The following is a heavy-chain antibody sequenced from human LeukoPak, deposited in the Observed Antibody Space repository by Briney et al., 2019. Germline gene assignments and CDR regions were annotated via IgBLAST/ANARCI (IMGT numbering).Heavy chain of an antibody. J-gene: IGHJ6*02. V-gene: IGHV4-34*01. CDR2: INHSGST. CDR3: ARAGVDVLLWFGESPAFYYYYGMDV. CDR1: GGSFSGYY. D-gene: IGHD3-10*01. Sequence: SETLSLTCAVYGGSFSGYYWSWIRHPPGKGLEWIGEINHSGSTNYNPSLKSRVTISVDTSKNQFSLKLSSVTAADTAVYYCARAGVDVLLWFGESPAFYYYYGMDVWGQGTTVTVSS.